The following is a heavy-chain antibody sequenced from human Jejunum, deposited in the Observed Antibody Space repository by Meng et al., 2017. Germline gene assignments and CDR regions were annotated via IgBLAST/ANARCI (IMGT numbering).Heavy chain of an antibody. D-gene: IGHD5-12*01. V-gene: IGHV4-34*01. J-gene: IGHJ1*01. CDR2: VNRKGTT. CDR1: GASIGGYF. Sequence: QVQLQQWGAGQLKPSETLSLTCAVYGASIGGYFWSWLRQTPGKEPEWIGEVNRKGTTNYNPSLEGRVSISVDTSKNQFSLTLNSVTAADTAVYYCARPLGYNGVNLGFFQHWGQGTLVTVSS. CDR3: ARPLGYNGVNLGFFQH.